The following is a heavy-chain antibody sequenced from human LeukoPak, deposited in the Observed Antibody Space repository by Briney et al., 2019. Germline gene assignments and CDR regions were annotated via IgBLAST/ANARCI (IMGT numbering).Heavy chain of an antibody. CDR3: AKVGAGYYPFDY. CDR2: IIDSGGGGGT. D-gene: IGHD1-26*01. V-gene: IGHV3-23*01. J-gene: IGHJ4*02. Sequence: GGSLRLSCAASGFAFSNFAMSWVRQAPGRGLEWVSVIIDSGGGGGTHYADSVKGRFTISRDDSRDTVYLRMNSLRAEDTSIYCCAKVGAGYYPFDYWGQGTLVTVSS. CDR1: GFAFSNFA.